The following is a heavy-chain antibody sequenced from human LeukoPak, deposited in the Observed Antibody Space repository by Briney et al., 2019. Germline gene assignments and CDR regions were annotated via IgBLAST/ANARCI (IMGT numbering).Heavy chain of an antibody. CDR2: IYYSGST. CDR1: GGSISSYY. V-gene: IGHV4-59*01. Sequence: SETLSLTCTVSGGSISSYYWSWLRQPPGKGLEWIGYIYYSGSTNYNPSLKSRVTISVDTSKNQFTLKLSSVTAADTAVYYCARDHGDYSFDYWGQGTLVTVSS. CDR3: ARDHGDYSFDY. D-gene: IGHD4-17*01. J-gene: IGHJ4*02.